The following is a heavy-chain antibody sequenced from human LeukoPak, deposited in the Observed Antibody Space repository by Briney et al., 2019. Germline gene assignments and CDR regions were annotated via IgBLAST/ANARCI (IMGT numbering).Heavy chain of an antibody. CDR2: INHSGSN. D-gene: IGHD3-10*01. CDR3: ARRTMVRGVMGY. J-gene: IGHJ4*02. V-gene: IGHV4-34*01. CDR1: GGSFSGYY. Sequence: SETLSLTCAVYGGSFSGYYWSWIRQPPGKGLEWIGEINHSGSNNYNASLKSRVTISVDTSKNQFSLKLSSVTAADTAVYYCARRTMVRGVMGYWGQGTLVTVSS.